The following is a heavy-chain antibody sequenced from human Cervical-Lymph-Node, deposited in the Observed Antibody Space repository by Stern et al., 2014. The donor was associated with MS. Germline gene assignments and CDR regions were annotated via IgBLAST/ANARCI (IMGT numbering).Heavy chain of an antibody. J-gene: IGHJ5*02. CDR2: ISQIFGTA. D-gene: IGHD3-3*01. V-gene: IGHV1-69*01. Sequence: VQLLQSGAEVKKPGSSVKVSCKASGGTFSSYAISWVRQAPGQGLEWMGGISQIFGTANYAQKFQGRVTITADESTSTAYMELSSLRSEDTAVYYCARGPDYDFWSGPKPINWFDPWGQGTLVTVSS. CDR3: ARGPDYDFWSGPKPINWFDP. CDR1: GGTFSSYA.